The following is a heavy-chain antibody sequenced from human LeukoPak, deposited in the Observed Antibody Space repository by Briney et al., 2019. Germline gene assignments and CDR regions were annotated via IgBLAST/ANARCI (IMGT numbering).Heavy chain of an antibody. CDR2: ISISGTTI. CDR1: GFTFSSYE. V-gene: IGHV3-48*03. D-gene: IGHD3-10*01. J-gene: IGHJ4*02. CDR3: ARGSKGSGSYFILDY. Sequence: GGSLRLSCAASGFTFSSYEMNWVRQAPGKGLEWVSYISISGTTIHYADSVKGRFTISRDNAKNSVYLQMTSLRAEDTAVYYCARGSKGSGSYFILDYWGQGTLVTVSS.